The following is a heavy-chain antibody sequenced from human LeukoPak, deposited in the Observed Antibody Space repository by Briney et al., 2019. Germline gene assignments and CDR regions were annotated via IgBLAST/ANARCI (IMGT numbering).Heavy chain of an antibody. CDR3: ARSEGQQLSRSWFDP. Sequence: SETLSLTCTVSGGSISSSSYYWGWIRQPPGKGMEWIGSIYYSGSTNYNTSLKSRGTISVDTSKNQCSLKLSSVTAADTAVYYCARSEGQQLSRSWFDPWGEGTLVTVSS. J-gene: IGHJ5*02. D-gene: IGHD6-13*01. V-gene: IGHV4-39*07. CDR2: IYYSGST. CDR1: GGSISSSSYY.